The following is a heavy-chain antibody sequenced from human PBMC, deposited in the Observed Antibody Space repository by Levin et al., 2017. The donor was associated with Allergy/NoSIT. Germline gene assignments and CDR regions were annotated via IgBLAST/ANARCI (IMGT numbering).Heavy chain of an antibody. D-gene: IGHD5-12*01. CDR2: ISHDGINI. V-gene: IGHV3-30*01. J-gene: IGHJ4*02. CDR3: AREGREYSGYDLDY. Sequence: GKGREGGEGISHDGINISSSSSFPFLFTISRDNSKNTLYLQMNSLRAEDTAVYHCAREGREYSGYDLDYWGQGTLVTVSS.